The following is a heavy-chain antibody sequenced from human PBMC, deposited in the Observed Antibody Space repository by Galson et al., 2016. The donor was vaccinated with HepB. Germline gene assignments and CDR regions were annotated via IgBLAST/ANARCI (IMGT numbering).Heavy chain of an antibody. Sequence: SVKVSCKVSGYTLTELIIDWVRQAPGKGLEWMGSFDPEHDETIYAQNFQGRVTMTEDTSTDTVYMELSSLSSEDSAVYYCTREGDGGNFDYWGQGTLVTVSS. V-gene: IGHV1-24*01. CDR2: FDPEHDET. J-gene: IGHJ4*02. CDR1: GYTLTELI. CDR3: TREGDGGNFDY. D-gene: IGHD4-23*01.